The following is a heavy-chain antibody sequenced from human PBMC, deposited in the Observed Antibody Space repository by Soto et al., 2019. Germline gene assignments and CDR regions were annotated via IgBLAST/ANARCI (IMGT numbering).Heavy chain of an antibody. CDR1: GGSISSSSYY. Sequence: SETLSLTCTVSGGSISSSSYYWGWIRQPPGKGLEWIGSIYYSGNTYYNPSLKSRVTISVDTAKNQFSLQMSNLRAEDTAVYYCARSTGSSSDYWGQGTLVTVSS. CDR3: ARSTGSSSDY. J-gene: IGHJ4*02. CDR2: IYYSGNT. V-gene: IGHV4-39*01. D-gene: IGHD6-13*01.